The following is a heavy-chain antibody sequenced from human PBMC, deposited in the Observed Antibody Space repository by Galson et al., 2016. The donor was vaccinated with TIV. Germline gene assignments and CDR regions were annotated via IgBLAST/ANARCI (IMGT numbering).Heavy chain of an antibody. J-gene: IGHJ4*02. CDR3: ARVDYGGFHC. CDR1: GGSISSHY. CDR2: IYYTGST. Sequence: ETLSLTCTVSGGSISSHYWSWIRQPPGKGLEWIGYIYYTGSTSYSPSLKRRATISLDTSKNQLSLRLSSVTAADTAVYYCARVDYGGFHCWGQGILVTVSS. V-gene: IGHV4-59*11. D-gene: IGHD4/OR15-4a*01.